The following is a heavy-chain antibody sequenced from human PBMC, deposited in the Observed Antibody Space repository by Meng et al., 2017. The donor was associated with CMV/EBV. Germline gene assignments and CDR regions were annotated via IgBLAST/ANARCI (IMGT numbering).Heavy chain of an antibody. D-gene: IGHD2-2*02. CDR3: TTDPTEYCSSTSCYNYYYYGMDV. J-gene: IGHJ6*02. CDR1: GFTFSNAW. V-gene: IGHV3-15*01. Sequence: GESLKISCAASGFTFSNAWMSWVRQAPGKGLEWVGRIKSKTDGGTTGYAAPVKGRFTISRDDSKNTLYLQMNSLKTEDTAVYYCTTDPTEYCSSTSCYNYYYYGMDVWGQGTTVTVSS. CDR2: IKSKTDGGTT.